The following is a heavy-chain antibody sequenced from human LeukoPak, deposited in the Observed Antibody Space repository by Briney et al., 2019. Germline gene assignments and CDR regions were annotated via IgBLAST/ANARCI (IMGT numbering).Heavy chain of an antibody. CDR3: VVGSRRRTSWDFDY. D-gene: IGHD2-2*01. J-gene: IGHJ4*02. CDR2: INIDGTII. V-gene: IGHV3-74*01. Sequence: GGSLRLSCAASGFTFSSYWMHWVRQTPGRGLVWVARINIDGTIIDYADSVQGRFTISRDNSKNTLYLQMNSLRAEDTAVYYCVVGSRRRTSWDFDYWGQGTLVIVSS. CDR1: GFTFSSYW.